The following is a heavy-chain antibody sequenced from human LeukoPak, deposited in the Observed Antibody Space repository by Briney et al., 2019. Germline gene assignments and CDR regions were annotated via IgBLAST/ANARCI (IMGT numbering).Heavy chain of an antibody. CDR1: GGSFSGYY. J-gene: IGHJ4*02. D-gene: IGHD5-12*01. Sequence: SETLSLTCAVYGGSFSGYYWSWLRQPPGKGLEWIGEINHSGSTNYNPSLKSRVTISVDTSKNQFSLKLSSVTAADTAVYYCARKSRGMVATHRFDYWGQGTLVTVSS. CDR2: INHSGST. CDR3: ARKSRGMVATHRFDY. V-gene: IGHV4-34*01.